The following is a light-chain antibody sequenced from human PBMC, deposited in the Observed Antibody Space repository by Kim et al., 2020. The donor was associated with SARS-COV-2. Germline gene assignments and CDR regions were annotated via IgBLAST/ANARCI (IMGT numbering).Light chain of an antibody. CDR3: AAWDSSLNVVL. Sequence: QPLPLSCSGRSPNMQYNSVSCYRQVSRAAPRLVIFDNDRRPSGIPDRFSASKSGTSGTLGITGLQTGDEADYYCAAWDSSLNVVLFGGGTQLTVL. CDR2: DND. V-gene: IGLV1-51*01. J-gene: IGLJ2*01. CDR1: SPNMQYNS.